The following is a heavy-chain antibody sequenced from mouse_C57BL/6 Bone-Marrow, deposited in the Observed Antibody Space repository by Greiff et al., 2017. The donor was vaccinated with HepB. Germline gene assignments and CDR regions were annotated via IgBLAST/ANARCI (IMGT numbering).Heavy chain of an antibody. J-gene: IGHJ4*01. CDR2: FDPEDGET. V-gene: IGHV14-2*01. CDR1: GFNIKDSY. Sequence: EVQLQQSGAELVKPGASVKLSCTASGFNIKDSYLHWVKQRTEQGLEWIGRFDPEDGETKYAPKFQGKATITADTSSNTAYLQLSSLTSEDTAVYYCARGLTGVYYAMDYWGQGTSVTVSS. CDR3: ARGLTGVYYAMDY. D-gene: IGHD4-1*01.